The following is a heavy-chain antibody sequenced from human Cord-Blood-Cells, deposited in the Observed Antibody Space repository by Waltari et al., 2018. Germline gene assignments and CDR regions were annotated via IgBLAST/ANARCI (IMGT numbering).Heavy chain of an antibody. D-gene: IGHD1-7*01. CDR3: ARTYNWNYNWFDP. V-gene: IGHV3-30-3*01. Sequence: QVQLVESGGGVVQPGRSLRLSCATPGFTFSSYAMHWVRPAPGKGLEWVAVISYDGSNKYYADSVKGRFTISRDNSKNTLYLQMNSLRAEDTAVYYCARTYNWNYNWFDPWGQGTLVTVSS. CDR2: ISYDGSNK. CDR1: GFTFSSYA. J-gene: IGHJ5*02.